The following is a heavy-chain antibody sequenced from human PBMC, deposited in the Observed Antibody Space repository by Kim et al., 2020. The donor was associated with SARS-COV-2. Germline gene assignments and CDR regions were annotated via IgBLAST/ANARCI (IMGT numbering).Heavy chain of an antibody. V-gene: IGHV3-23*01. D-gene: IGHD6-13*01. CDR1: GFTFSSYA. J-gene: IGHJ4*02. CDR2: ISCSGSTT. Sequence: GGSLRLSCAASGFTFSSYAMSWVRQAPGKGLEWVSAISCSGSTTYYADSVKGRFTISRDNSKNTLYLQMNSLRAEDTAVYYCAKDLQIAAGGTLFDYWGQGTLVTVSS. CDR3: AKDLQIAAGGTLFDY.